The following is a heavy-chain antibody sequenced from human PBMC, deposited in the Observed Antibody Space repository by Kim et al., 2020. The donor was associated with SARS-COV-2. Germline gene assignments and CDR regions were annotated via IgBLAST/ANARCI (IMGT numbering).Heavy chain of an antibody. Sequence: NTGYAQKFKGRVTMTRNTSISTAYMELSSLRSEDTAVYYCARGRVRDSSSWGQGTLVTVSS. CDR3: ARGRVRDSSS. J-gene: IGHJ4*02. CDR2: NT. D-gene: IGHD6-13*01. V-gene: IGHV1-8*01.